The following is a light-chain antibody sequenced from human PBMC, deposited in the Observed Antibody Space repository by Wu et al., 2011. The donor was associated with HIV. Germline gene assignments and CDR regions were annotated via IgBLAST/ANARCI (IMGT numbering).Light chain of an antibody. CDR2: DAS. CDR1: QSVTSH. CDR3: QQYGSSSYT. Sequence: EIVLTQSPVTVSLSPGERATLSCRASQSVTSHLAWHQQKPGQAPRLLIYDASNRAADIPARFSGSGSGTDFSLTISRLEPEDSAVYYCQQYGSSSYTFGQGDQVGDQT. J-gene: IGKJ2*01. V-gene: IGKV3-11*01.